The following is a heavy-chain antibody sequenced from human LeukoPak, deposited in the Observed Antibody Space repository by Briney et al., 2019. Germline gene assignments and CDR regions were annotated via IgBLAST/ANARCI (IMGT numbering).Heavy chain of an antibody. V-gene: IGHV4-38-2*02. CDR1: GYSISSGYY. Sequence: SSETLSLTCTVSGYSISSGYYWGWIRQPPGKGLEWIGSISHSGSTYYNPSLKSRVTISVDTSKNHFSLKLSSVTAADTAVYYCARDRRFSTEEFDYWGQGTLVTVSS. D-gene: IGHD1-14*01. J-gene: IGHJ4*02. CDR2: ISHSGST. CDR3: ARDRRFSTEEFDY.